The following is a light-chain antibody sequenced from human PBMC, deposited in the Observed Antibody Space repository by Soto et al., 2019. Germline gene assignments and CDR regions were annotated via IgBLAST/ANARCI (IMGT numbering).Light chain of an antibody. CDR2: DAS. J-gene: IGKJ5*01. Sequence: EILLTQSPATLSLSPGERATLSCGASQSVSNYLAWYQQKPGKAPRLLIYDASNRATGIPARLSGSGYGTDFTITISSIENEDFEVYYCQQRSNWTITFGQGTRLEIK. CDR3: QQRSNWTIT. CDR1: QSVSNY. V-gene: IGKV3-11*01.